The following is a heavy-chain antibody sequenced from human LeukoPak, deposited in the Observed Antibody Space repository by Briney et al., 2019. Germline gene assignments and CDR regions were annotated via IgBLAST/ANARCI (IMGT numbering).Heavy chain of an antibody. D-gene: IGHD3-22*01. Sequence: GGSLRLSCAASGFTVSSNYMSWVRQAPGKGLEWVSVIYSGGSTYYADSVKGRFTISRDNSKNTLYLQMNSLRAEDAAVYYCAKRGGYYYDSRKYYFDYWGQGTLVTVSS. CDR3: AKRGGYYYDSRKYYFDY. J-gene: IGHJ4*02. CDR1: GFTVSSNY. V-gene: IGHV3-66*04. CDR2: IYSGGST.